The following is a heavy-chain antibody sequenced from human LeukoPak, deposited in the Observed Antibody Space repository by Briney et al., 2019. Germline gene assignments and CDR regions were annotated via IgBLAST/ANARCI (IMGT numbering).Heavy chain of an antibody. CDR3: ARHASPQFKWFDP. Sequence: SETLSLTCSVSGDSMTNYYWTWIRQSPGEGLEWIGYIYYSGSTNYNPSLKGRVTISLDASKNQFSLDLSSVTAADTAVYYCARHASPQFKWFDPWGQGTLVTVSS. V-gene: IGHV4-59*08. CDR2: IYYSGST. J-gene: IGHJ5*02. CDR1: GDSMTNYY.